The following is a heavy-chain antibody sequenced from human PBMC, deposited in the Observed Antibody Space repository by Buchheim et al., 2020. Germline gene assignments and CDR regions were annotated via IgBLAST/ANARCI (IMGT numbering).Heavy chain of an antibody. CDR2: IYYSGST. D-gene: IGHD2-15*01. J-gene: IGHJ4*02. Sequence: QVQLQESGPGLVKPSQTLSLTCTVSGGSISSGDYYWSWIRQPPGKGLEWIGYIYYSGSTYYNPSLKSRGTISVDTSKNQFSLKLSSVTAADTAVYYCARESPRDCSGGSCYARMRGFDYWGQGTL. CDR1: GGSISSGDYY. V-gene: IGHV4-30-4*01. CDR3: ARESPRDCSGGSCYARMRGFDY.